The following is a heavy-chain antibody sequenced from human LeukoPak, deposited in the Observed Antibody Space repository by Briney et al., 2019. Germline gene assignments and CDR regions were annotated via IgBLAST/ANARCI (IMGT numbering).Heavy chain of an antibody. J-gene: IGHJ5*02. CDR2: INHSGST. CDR1: GGPFSGYY. Sequence: PSETLSLTCAVYGGPFSGYYWSGIPQPPGKGLEWIGEINHSGSTNYNPSLKSRVTISVDTSKNQFSLNLSSVTAADTAVYYCARRDYYDSSGYYHWGQGTLVTVSS. CDR3: ARRDYYDSSGYYH. V-gene: IGHV4-34*01. D-gene: IGHD3-22*01.